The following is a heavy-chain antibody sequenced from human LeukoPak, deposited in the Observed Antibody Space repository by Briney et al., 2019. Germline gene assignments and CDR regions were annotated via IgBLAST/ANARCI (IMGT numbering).Heavy chain of an antibody. CDR3: ASLYCSSTSCYSN. CDR1: GGSISSSSYY. V-gene: IGHV4-39*07. CDR2: INHSGST. D-gene: IGHD2-2*01. J-gene: IGHJ4*02. Sequence: SETLSLTCTVSGGSISSSSYYWGRIRQPPGKGLEWIGEINHSGSTNYNPSLKSRVTISVDTSKNQFSLKLSSVTAADTAVYYCASLYCSSTSCYSNWGQGTLVTVSS.